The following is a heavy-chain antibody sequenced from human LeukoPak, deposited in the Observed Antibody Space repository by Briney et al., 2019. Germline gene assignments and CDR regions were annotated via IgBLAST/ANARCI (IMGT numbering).Heavy chain of an antibody. CDR1: GFTFNSYA. D-gene: IGHD1-26*01. CDR2: IKSKTDGGTT. CDR3: TTAGSGSYSYYYYYYMDV. V-gene: IGHV3-15*01. Sequence: GGSLRLSCAASGFTFNSYAMSWVRQAPGKGLEWVGRIKSKTDGGTTDYAAPVKGRFTISRDDSKNTLYLQMNSLKTEDTAVYYCTTAGSGSYSYYYYYYMDVWGKGTTVTVSS. J-gene: IGHJ6*03.